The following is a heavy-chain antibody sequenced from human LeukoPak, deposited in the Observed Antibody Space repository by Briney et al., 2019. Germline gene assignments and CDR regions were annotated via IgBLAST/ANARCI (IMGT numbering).Heavy chain of an antibody. CDR2: FYATGST. CDR1: GDSVSSYY. V-gene: IGHV4-4*07. D-gene: IGHD3-16*01. J-gene: IGHJ3*02. Sequence: SETLSLTCTVSGDSVSSYYWSWMRQSAGKGLECIGRFYATGSTNYNPSLKSRVNMSVDKSKNQFSLKLKSVTAADTAVYYCARIRRWGDAFDIWGQGTMVTVSS. CDR3: ARIRRWGDAFDI.